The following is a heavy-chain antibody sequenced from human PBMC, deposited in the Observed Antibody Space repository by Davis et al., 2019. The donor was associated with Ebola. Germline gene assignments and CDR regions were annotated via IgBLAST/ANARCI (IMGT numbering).Heavy chain of an antibody. V-gene: IGHV3-30*04. CDR2: ISYDETDK. CDR3: ARASELGYGSGTYYNAIDY. CDR1: GFTFSTFS. D-gene: IGHD3-10*01. J-gene: IGHJ4*02. Sequence: GGSLRLSCAASGFTFSTFSMFWVRQAPGKGLEWVAIISYDETDKLYADSVKGRFTISRDNSKNTVYLQLNSLRTDDTAVYYCARASELGYGSGTYYNAIDYWGRGALVSVSS.